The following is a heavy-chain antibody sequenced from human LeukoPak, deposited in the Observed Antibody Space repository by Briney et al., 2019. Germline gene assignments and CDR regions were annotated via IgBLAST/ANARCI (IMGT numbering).Heavy chain of an antibody. V-gene: IGHV1-2*02. D-gene: IGHD3-3*01. Sequence: ASVKVSCKASGYTFTGYYMHWVRQAPGQGLEWMGWINPNSGGTNYAQKFQGRVTMTRDTSISTAYMELSRLRSDDTAVYYCARSGTIYDFWSGVPYYFDYWGQGTLVTVSS. CDR3: ARSGTIYDFWSGVPYYFDY. CDR1: GYTFTGYY. CDR2: INPNSGGT. J-gene: IGHJ4*02.